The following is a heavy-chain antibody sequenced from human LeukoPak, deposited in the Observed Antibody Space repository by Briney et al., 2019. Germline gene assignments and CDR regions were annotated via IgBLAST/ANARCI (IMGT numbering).Heavy chain of an antibody. CDR1: GGSISGYY. V-gene: IGHV4-4*07. Sequence: SETLSLTCTVSGGSISGYYWSWIRQPAGKGLEWIGRIYTSGSTNYNPSLKSRVTMSVDTSKNQFSLKLSSVTAADTAVYYCARDREGGYDYVWGSPAPDYWGQGTLVTVSS. CDR3: ARDREGGYDYVWGSPAPDY. J-gene: IGHJ4*02. D-gene: IGHD3-16*01. CDR2: IYTSGST.